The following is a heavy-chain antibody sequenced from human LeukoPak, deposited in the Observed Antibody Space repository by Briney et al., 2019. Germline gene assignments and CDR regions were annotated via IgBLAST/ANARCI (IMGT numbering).Heavy chain of an antibody. D-gene: IGHD4-17*01. CDR2: ISSSSYI. V-gene: IGHV3-21*01. Sequence: PGGSLSLSCAASGFTFSSYSMNWVRQAPGKGLEWVSSISSSSYILYADSVKGRFTISRDNAKNSLFLQINSLRAEDTAVYYCARQGPYGDYSHWGQGTMVTVSS. J-gene: IGHJ4*02. CDR3: ARQGPYGDYSH. CDR1: GFTFSSYS.